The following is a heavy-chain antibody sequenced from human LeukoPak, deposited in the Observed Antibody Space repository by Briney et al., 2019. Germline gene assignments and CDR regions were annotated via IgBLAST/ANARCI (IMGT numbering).Heavy chain of an antibody. CDR1: GFTFSSYW. CDR2: INSDGSST. Sequence: GGSLRLSCPASGFTFSSYWMHWVRQAPGKGLVWVSRINSDGSSTSYADSVKGRFTISRDNAKNTLYLQMKSLRADDTAVYYCARGAVTTFGYWGQGTLVTVSS. CDR3: ARGAVTTFGY. J-gene: IGHJ4*02. D-gene: IGHD4-17*01. V-gene: IGHV3-74*01.